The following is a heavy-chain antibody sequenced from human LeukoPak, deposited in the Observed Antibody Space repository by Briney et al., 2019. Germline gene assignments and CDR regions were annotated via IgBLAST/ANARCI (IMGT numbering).Heavy chain of an antibody. V-gene: IGHV3-30-3*01. CDR3: ARESVDFWSGSTPSDAFDI. CDR1: GFTFSSYA. J-gene: IGHJ3*02. CDR2: ISYDGSNK. D-gene: IGHD3-3*01. Sequence: GRSLRLPCAASGFTFSSYAMHWVRQAPGKGLEWVAVISYDGSNKYYADSVKGRFTISRDNSKNTLYLQMNSLRAEDTAVYYCARESVDFWSGSTPSDAFDIWGQGTMVTVSS.